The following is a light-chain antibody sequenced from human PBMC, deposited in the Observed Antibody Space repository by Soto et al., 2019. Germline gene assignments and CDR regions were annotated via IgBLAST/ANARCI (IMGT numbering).Light chain of an antibody. J-gene: IGLJ2*01. Sequence: QSALTQPASVSGSPGQSITISCTGTSSDVGDYDYVSWYQQHPGKAPKLMIFDVSNRPSGVSKRFSGSKSGNTASLTISGLQAEDEADYYCSSYTRSSTVVFGGGTKVTVL. CDR1: SSDVGDYDY. CDR2: DVS. V-gene: IGLV2-14*01. CDR3: SSYTRSSTVV.